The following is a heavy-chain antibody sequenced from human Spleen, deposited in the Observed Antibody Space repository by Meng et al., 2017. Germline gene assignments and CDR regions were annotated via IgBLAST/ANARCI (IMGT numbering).Heavy chain of an antibody. CDR2: INHCDTT. Sequence: SETLSLTCAVYGGSFSGYYWSWIRQPPGKGLEWIGEINHCDTTKYNPSLNSQVTIPVDTSKNQFSLNLNSVTAADTAIYYCARGRNAPSISWFDYWGQGTLVTVSS. D-gene: IGHD6-13*01. CDR3: ARGRNAPSISWFDY. CDR1: GGSFSGYY. V-gene: IGHV4-34*01. J-gene: IGHJ5*01.